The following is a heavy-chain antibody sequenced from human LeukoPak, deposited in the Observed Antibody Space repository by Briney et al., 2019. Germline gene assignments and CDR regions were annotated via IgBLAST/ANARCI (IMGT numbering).Heavy chain of an antibody. Sequence: PSQTLSLTCTVSGGSISSGSYYWSWIRQPAGKGLEWIGRIYTSGSTNYNPSLKSRVTISVDTSKNQFSLKLSSVTAADTAVYYCARHDRIGRAAGVPGNWIDPWGQGTLVTVSS. CDR3: ARHDRIGRAAGVPGNWIDP. V-gene: IGHV4-61*02. CDR1: GGSISSGSYY. J-gene: IGHJ5*02. CDR2: IYTSGST. D-gene: IGHD2-15*01.